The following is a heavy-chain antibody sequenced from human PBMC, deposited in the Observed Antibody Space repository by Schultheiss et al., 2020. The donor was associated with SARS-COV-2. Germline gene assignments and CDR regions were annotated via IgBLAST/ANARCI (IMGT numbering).Heavy chain of an antibody. CDR1: GFTFSSYG. V-gene: IGHV3-30*02. J-gene: IGHJ4*02. D-gene: IGHD3-3*01. CDR3: ARGAEPPLRFLEWLLDY. CDR2: IRYDGSNK. Sequence: GGSLRLSCAASGFTFSSYGMHWVRQAPGKGLEWVAFIRYDGSNKYYADSVKGRFTISRDNSKNTLYLQMNSLRAEDTAVYYCARGAEPPLRFLEWLLDYWGQGTLVTVSS.